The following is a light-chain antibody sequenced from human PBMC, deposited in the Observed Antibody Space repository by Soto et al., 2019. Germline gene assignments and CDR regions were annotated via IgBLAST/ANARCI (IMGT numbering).Light chain of an antibody. Sequence: QSVLTQPPSVSAAPGQKVTISCSGSSSNIGNNYVSWYQQFPGTAPKVLIYDNNKRPSGIPDRFSGSKSATSATLVITGLQTGDEADYYCGAWDSSLHAGVFGGGTKLTVL. CDR2: DNN. V-gene: IGLV1-51*01. CDR1: SSNIGNNY. CDR3: GAWDSSLHAGV. J-gene: IGLJ2*01.